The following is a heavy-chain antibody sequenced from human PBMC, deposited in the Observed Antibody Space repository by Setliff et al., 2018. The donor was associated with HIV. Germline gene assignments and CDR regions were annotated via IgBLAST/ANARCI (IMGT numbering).Heavy chain of an antibody. CDR3: VRYIGAAAGYIDH. V-gene: IGHV5-51*01. Sequence: GESLKISCHLSGYSFVDFWIGWVRQMHGKGLEWVGFIYPGDSDTRYSPSFRGQVTISADKSTTTAYLDWASLKASDTAMYYCVRYIGAAAGYIDHWGQGTLVTVSS. CDR1: GYSFVDFW. D-gene: IGHD6-25*01. CDR2: IYPGDSDT. J-gene: IGHJ4*02.